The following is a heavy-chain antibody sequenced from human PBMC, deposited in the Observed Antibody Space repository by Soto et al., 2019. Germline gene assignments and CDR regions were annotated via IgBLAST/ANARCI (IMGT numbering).Heavy chain of an antibody. CDR2: INHSGST. CDR3: ARGVRGVLYYYYMDV. D-gene: IGHD3-10*01. Sequence: SETLSLTCAVYGGSFSGYYWSWIRQPPGKGLEWIGEINHSGSTNYNPSLKSRVTISVDTSKNQFSLKLSSVTAADTAVYYCARGVRGVLYYYYMDVWGKGPTVTVSS. V-gene: IGHV4-34*01. J-gene: IGHJ6*03. CDR1: GGSFSGYY.